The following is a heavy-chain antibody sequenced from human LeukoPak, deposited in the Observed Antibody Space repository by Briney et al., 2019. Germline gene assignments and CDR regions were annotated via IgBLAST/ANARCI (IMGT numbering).Heavy chain of an antibody. V-gene: IGHV3-48*03. CDR1: GFTFSSYG. CDR2: VSSSGSTI. CDR3: AELGITMIGGV. Sequence: GSLRLSCAASGFTFSSYGMHWVRQAPGKGLEWVSYVSSSGSTIYYADSVKGRFTISRDNAKNSLYLQMNSLRAEDTAVYYCAELGITMIGGVWGKGTTVTISS. D-gene: IGHD3-10*02. J-gene: IGHJ6*04.